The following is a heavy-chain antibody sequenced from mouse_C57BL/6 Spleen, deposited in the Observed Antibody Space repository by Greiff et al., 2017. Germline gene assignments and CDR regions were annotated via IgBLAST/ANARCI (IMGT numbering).Heavy chain of an antibody. D-gene: IGHD2-1*01. CDR3: ARQYLIYCGIYFDY. J-gene: IGHJ2*01. CDR2: IFPASGST. Sequence: VQLQQSGAELMMPGASVKLSCKATGYTFTGYWIEWVKQRPGHGLEWIGEIFPASGSTNYNEKFKGKATFTADKSSNPAYMQLSSLTTEDSAIYDCARQYLIYCGIYFDYGGQGTTLTVSS. V-gene: IGHV1-9*01. CDR1: GYTFTGYW.